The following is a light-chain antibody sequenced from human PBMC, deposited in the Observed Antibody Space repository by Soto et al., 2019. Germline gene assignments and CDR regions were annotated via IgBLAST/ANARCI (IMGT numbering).Light chain of an antibody. V-gene: IGLV1-40*01. CDR1: SSNIGAGYD. Sequence: QSVLTQLPSVSGAPGQRVTISCTGSSSNIGAGYDVHWYQQLPGTAPKLLIYGNSNRPSGVPDRFSGSKSGTSASLAITGLQAEDEADYYCQSYDSSIYVFGTGTKVTVL. CDR2: GNS. J-gene: IGLJ1*01. CDR3: QSYDSSIYV.